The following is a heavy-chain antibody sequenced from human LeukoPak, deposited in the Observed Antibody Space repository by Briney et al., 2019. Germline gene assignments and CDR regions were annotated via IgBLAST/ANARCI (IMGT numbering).Heavy chain of an antibody. J-gene: IGHJ4*02. Sequence: QTGGSLRLSCAASGFTLCTYWMSWVRQAPGKGLEWVANIKQDGSEIYYVDSVKGRFTISRDNAKNSLYLQMNSLRAEDTAVYYCARDKVVGATIFDYWGQGTLVTVSS. CDR3: ARDKVVGATIFDY. D-gene: IGHD1-26*01. V-gene: IGHV3-7*03. CDR1: GFTLCTYW. CDR2: IKQDGSEI.